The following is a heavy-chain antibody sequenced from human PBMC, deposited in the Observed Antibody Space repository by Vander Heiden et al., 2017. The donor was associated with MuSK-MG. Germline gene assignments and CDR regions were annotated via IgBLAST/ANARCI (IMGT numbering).Heavy chain of an antibody. J-gene: IGHJ5*02. D-gene: IGHD1-26*01. Sequence: VRQAPGQGLEWMGGIIPILGIANYAQKFQGRVTITADKSTSTAYMELSSLRSEDTAVYYCARGPTNPGARRNWFDPWGQGTLVTVSS. V-gene: IGHV1-69*10. CDR3: ARGPTNPGARRNWFDP. CDR2: IIPILGIA.